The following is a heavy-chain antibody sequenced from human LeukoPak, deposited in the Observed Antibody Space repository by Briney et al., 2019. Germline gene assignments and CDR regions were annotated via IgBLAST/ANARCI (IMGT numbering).Heavy chain of an antibody. CDR1: GFTFSSYS. CDR2: ISSSSSYI. J-gene: IGHJ4*02. Sequence: GGSLRLSCAASGFTFSSYSMNWVRQAPGKGLEWVSSISSSSSYIYYADSEKGRFIISRDEDKSSLYLQMNRRTAEDAAVYYCARDKTYYYDSSGSPFDYWGQGTLVTVSS. V-gene: IGHV3-21*01. CDR3: ARDKTYYYDSSGSPFDY. D-gene: IGHD3-22*01.